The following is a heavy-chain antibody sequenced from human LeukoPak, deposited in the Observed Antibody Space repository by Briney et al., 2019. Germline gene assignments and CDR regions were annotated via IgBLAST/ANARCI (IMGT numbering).Heavy chain of an antibody. Sequence: SETLSLTCTVSGGSISSSSYYWGWIRQPPGKGLEWIANIYYSGSTYYNPSLKSRVTISVDTSKNQFSLKLSSVTAADTAVYYCAGDISIGFWSGNNWFDPWGQGTLVTVSS. J-gene: IGHJ5*02. V-gene: IGHV4-39*07. CDR1: GGSISSSSYY. CDR2: IYYSGST. CDR3: AGDISIGFWSGNNWFDP. D-gene: IGHD3-3*01.